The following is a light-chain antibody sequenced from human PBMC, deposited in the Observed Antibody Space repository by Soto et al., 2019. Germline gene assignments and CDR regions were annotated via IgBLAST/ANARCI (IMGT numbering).Light chain of an antibody. J-gene: IGLJ3*02. Sequence: QAVVTQPPSASGTPGQRVTISCSGSSSNIGTNTVYWYQQLPGTAPKLLIFHNDQRPSGVPDRISGSKSGTSASLAISGLQSEDEADYYCAGWDDSLNGPTWVFGGGTKVTVL. V-gene: IGLV1-44*01. CDR1: SSNIGTNT. CDR3: AGWDDSLNGPTWV. CDR2: HND.